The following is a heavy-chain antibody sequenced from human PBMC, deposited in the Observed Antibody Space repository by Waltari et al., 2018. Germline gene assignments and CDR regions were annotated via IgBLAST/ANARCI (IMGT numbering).Heavy chain of an antibody. J-gene: IGHJ6*02. CDR3: AKDRGWDAAGRHSFGLDV. CDR1: GFTFYSLW. CDR2: ISHDGNSK. V-gene: IGHV3-30*18. D-gene: IGHD6-19*01. Sequence: QVQLVESGGGVVQPGKSLRLSCDASGFTFYSLWSHWVPQTPDQGLEWVALISHDGNSKYFADSVKGRFTISRDNSKKTLFLHMDSLRADDTAVYFCAKDRGWDAAGRHSFGLDVWGQGTTVTVSS.